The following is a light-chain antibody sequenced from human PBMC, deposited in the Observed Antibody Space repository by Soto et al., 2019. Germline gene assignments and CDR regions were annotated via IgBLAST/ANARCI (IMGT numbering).Light chain of an antibody. CDR2: RDN. CDR3: AAWDDSLSGVV. Sequence: QSVMTQPPSASGTPGQRVTISCSGSTSNIGSNYVYWYQHLPGTAPKHLIYRDNQPPSGVPDRFSGSKSGTSASLAISGLRSGDEADYYCAAWDDSLSGVVFGGGTKVTVL. J-gene: IGLJ2*01. CDR1: TSNIGSNY. V-gene: IGLV1-47*01.